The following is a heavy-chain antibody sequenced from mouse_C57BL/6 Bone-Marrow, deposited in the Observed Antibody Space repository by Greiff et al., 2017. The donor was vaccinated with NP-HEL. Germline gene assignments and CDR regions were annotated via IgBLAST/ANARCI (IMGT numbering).Heavy chain of an antibody. D-gene: IGHD1-1*01. CDR2: IYPSDSET. Sequence: VQLQQPGAELVRPGSSVKLSCKASGYTFTSYWMDWVKQRPGQGLEWIGNIYPSDSETHYNQKFKDKATLTVDKSSSTAYMQLSSLTSEDSAVYYCARRYGSSLYAMDYWGQGTSVTVSS. V-gene: IGHV1-61*01. CDR1: GYTFTSYW. CDR3: ARRYGSSLYAMDY. J-gene: IGHJ4*01.